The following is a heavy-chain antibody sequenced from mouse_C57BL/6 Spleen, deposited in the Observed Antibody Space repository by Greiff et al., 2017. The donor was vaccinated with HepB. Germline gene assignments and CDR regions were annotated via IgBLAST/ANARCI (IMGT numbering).Heavy chain of an antibody. J-gene: IGHJ2*01. D-gene: IGHD1-1*01. CDR1: GYAFSSYW. CDR3: ARVETTYGSSSDY. Sequence: QVQLQQSGAELVKPGASVKISCKASGYAFSSYWMNWVKQRPGKGLEWIGQIYPGDGDTNYNGKFKGKATLTADKSSSTAYMQLSSLTSEDSAVYICARVETTYGSSSDYWGQGTTLTVSS. CDR2: IYPGDGDT. V-gene: IGHV1-80*01.